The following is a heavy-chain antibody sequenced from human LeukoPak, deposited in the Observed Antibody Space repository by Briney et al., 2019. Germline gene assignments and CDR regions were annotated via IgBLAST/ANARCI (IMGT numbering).Heavy chain of an antibody. V-gene: IGHV3-23*01. Sequence: GGSLRLSCAASGFIFSNYAMTWVRQAPGKGLEWVSAIGGSGASTYYADSVKGRFTISRDNSKNTLYLQMNSLRAEDTAVYYCAKGREDGYSYGYPIDYWGQGTLVTVSS. CDR1: GFIFSNYA. CDR2: IGGSGAST. J-gene: IGHJ4*02. D-gene: IGHD5-18*01. CDR3: AKGREDGYSYGYPIDY.